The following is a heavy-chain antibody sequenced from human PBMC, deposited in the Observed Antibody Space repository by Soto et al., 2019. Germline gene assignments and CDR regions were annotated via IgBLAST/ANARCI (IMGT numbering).Heavy chain of an antibody. CDR3: ARYCSGGSCYSSNNWFDP. D-gene: IGHD2-15*01. CDR2: ISPYNGTT. CDR1: GYTFTTYG. V-gene: IGHV1-18*04. Sequence: ASVKVSCKASGYTFTTYGISWVRQAPGQGLEWMGWISPYNGTTKYAEKFQGEMTMTTDTATSTAYMDLRSLRSDDTAVYYCARYCSGGSCYSSNNWFDPWGQGTLVTVSS. J-gene: IGHJ5*02.